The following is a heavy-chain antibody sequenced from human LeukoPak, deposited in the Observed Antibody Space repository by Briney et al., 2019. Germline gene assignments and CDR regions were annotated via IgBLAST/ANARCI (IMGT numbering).Heavy chain of an antibody. Sequence: GGSLRLSCAASGFTFSSYGMHWVRQAPGKGLEWVAVISYDGSNKYYADSVKGRFTISRDNSKNTLYLQMNSLRAEDTAVYYCAKDLRSAPLGYGMDVWGQGTTVTVSS. CDR2: ISYDGSNK. V-gene: IGHV3-30*18. D-gene: IGHD4-17*01. J-gene: IGHJ6*02. CDR3: AKDLRSAPLGYGMDV. CDR1: GFTFSSYG.